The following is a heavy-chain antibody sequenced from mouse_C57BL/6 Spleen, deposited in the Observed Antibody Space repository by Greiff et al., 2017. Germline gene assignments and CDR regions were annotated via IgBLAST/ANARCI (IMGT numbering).Heavy chain of an antibody. D-gene: IGHD1-1*01. Sequence: EVQLVESGGDLVKPGGSLKLSCAASGFTFSSYGMSWVRQTPDKRLEWVATISSGGSYTYYPDSVKGRFTISRDNAKNTLYLQMSSLKSEDTAMYYCAREGYYYGSRPYFDVWGTGTTVTVSS. V-gene: IGHV5-6*01. CDR1: GFTFSSYG. CDR3: AREGYYYGSRPYFDV. J-gene: IGHJ1*03. CDR2: ISSGGSYT.